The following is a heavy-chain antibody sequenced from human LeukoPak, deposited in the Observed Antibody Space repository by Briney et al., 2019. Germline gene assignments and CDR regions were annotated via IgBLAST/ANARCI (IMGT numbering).Heavy chain of an antibody. J-gene: IGHJ4*02. D-gene: IGHD3-22*01. Sequence: PGGSLRLSCAASGFTFSSYGRHWVRQAPGKGLEWVAVISYDGSNKYYADSVKGRFTISRDNSKNTLYLQMNSLRAEDTAVYYCAKDYYDSSGYYLRGQYYFDYWGQGTLVTVSS. V-gene: IGHV3-30*18. CDR3: AKDYYDSSGYYLRGQYYFDY. CDR2: ISYDGSNK. CDR1: GFTFSSYG.